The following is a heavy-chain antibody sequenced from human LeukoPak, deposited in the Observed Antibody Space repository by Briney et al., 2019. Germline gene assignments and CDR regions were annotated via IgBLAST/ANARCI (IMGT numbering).Heavy chain of an antibody. V-gene: IGHV4-4*09. D-gene: IGHD6-6*01. CDR2: IYTSGST. Sequence: SETLSLTCTVSGGSISSYYWSWIRQPPGKGLEWIGYIYTSGSTNYNPSLKSRVTISVDTSKNQFSLKLSSVTAADTAVYYCTSIEYSSLLYWYFDLWGRGTLVTVSS. CDR1: GGSISSYY. J-gene: IGHJ2*01. CDR3: TSIEYSSLLYWYFDL.